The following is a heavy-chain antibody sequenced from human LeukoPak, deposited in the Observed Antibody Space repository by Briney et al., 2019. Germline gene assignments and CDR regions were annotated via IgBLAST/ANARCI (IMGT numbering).Heavy chain of an antibody. Sequence: ASVKVSCKASGYTFTGYYMHRVRQAPGQGLEWMGWINPNSGGTNYAQKFQGRVTMTRDMSISTAYMELSRLRSDDTAVYYCARDDVGSTATVKGFDDYWGQGTLVTVS. CDR2: INPNSGGT. CDR3: ARDDVGSTATVKGFDDY. V-gene: IGHV1-2*02. D-gene: IGHD5-18*01. J-gene: IGHJ4*02. CDR1: GYTFTGYY.